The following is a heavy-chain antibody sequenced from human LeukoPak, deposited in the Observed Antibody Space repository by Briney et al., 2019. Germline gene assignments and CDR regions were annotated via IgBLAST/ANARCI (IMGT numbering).Heavy chain of an antibody. J-gene: IGHJ4*02. V-gene: IGHV1-18*01. Sequence: ASVTVSCKASGYTFTSYGISWVRQAPGQGLEWMGWISAYNGNTNYAQKLQGRVTMTTDTSTSTAYMELRSLRSDVTAVYYCARDYDSSGLFDYWGQGTLVTVSS. CDR1: GYTFTSYG. CDR2: ISAYNGNT. CDR3: ARDYDSSGLFDY. D-gene: IGHD3-22*01.